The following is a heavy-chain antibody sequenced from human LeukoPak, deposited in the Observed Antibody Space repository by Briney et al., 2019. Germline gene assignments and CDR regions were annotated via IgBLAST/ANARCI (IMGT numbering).Heavy chain of an antibody. D-gene: IGHD5-18*01. Sequence: PGGSLRLSCRGSGFTFGDHAMSWVRQAPGKGLEWVGFIRSKAYRGTTEYAASVKGRFTISRDDSASIAYLQMNSLKTEDTAVYYCARGPIQLWIHDATDVWGQGTTVTVSS. CDR2: IRSKAYRGTT. CDR3: ARGPIQLWIHDATDV. V-gene: IGHV3-49*04. J-gene: IGHJ6*02. CDR1: GFTFGDHA.